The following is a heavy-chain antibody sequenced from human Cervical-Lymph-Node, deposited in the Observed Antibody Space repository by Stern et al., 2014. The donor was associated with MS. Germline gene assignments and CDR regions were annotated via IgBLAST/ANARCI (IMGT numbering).Heavy chain of an antibody. D-gene: IGHD1-26*01. CDR3: ARDRGSYSDY. Sequence: QLVQSGAEVERPGASVKVSCKASGYTFTAYFLHSVRQAPGQGLEWMVWISPNTGSATYAQKFQDRVTMTRDTSINTGYMEVSSLRSDDTAVYYCARDRGSYSDYWGQGTLVAVSS. CDR2: ISPNTGSA. J-gene: IGHJ4*02. CDR1: GYTFTAYF. V-gene: IGHV1-2*02.